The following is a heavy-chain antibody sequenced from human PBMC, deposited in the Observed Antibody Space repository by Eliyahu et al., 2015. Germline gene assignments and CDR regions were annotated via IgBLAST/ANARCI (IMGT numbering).Heavy chain of an antibody. Sequence: EVQLLESGGGLVQPGGSLRLSCAASGFTFSSYAMNWVRQAPGEGLEWVSTISGSGDTTFYADSVKGRFTISRDNSKKTLSLQMNNLRAEDTAIYYCAKDFYGVSGSYFDYWGQGTLVTVSS. V-gene: IGHV3-23*01. CDR2: ISGSGDTT. J-gene: IGHJ4*02. CDR1: GFTFSSYA. CDR3: AKDFYGVSGSYFDY. D-gene: IGHD1-26*01.